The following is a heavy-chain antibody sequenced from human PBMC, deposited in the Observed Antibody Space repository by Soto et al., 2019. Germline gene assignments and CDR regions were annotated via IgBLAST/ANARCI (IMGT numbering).Heavy chain of an antibody. CDR3: ARGSFGNSSSWYYYYYYYMDV. CDR1: GFTFSSYD. V-gene: IGHV3-13*01. D-gene: IGHD6-13*01. Sequence: GGSLRLSCAASGFTFSSYDMHWVRQATGKGLEWVSAIGTAGDTYYPGSVKGRFTISRENAKNSLYLQMNSLRAGDTAVYYCARGSFGNSSSWYYYYYYYMDVWGKGTTVTVSS. J-gene: IGHJ6*03. CDR2: IGTAGDT.